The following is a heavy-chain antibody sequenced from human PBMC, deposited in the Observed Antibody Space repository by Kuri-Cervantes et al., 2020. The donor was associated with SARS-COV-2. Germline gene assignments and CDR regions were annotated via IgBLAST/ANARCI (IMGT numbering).Heavy chain of an antibody. CDR2: ISSSSSYI. J-gene: IGHJ5*02. CDR3: ARGFRGWFDP. V-gene: IGHV3-21*04. Sequence: GGSLRLSCAASGFTFIGYSMHWVRQAPGKGLEGVSSISSSSSYIYYAGSVEGRFTISRGNAKNALYLQMYSLRAEDTALYHCARGFRGWFDPWGQGTLVTVSS. CDR1: GFTFIGYS.